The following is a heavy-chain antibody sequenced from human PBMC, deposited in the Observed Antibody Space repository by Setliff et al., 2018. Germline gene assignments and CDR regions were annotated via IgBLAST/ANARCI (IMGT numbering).Heavy chain of an antibody. CDR1: GFTFSAST. CDR3: ARDSSHFIRVLDS. J-gene: IGHJ4*02. D-gene: IGHD3-10*01. V-gene: IGHV3-21*01. Sequence: ETLRLSCAASGFTFSASTMNWVRQAPGKGLEWVSSISGSSSNFIYYADSVKGRFTISRDNAKNSLFLQMDNLRAEDTAQYFCARDSSHFIRVLDSWGQGTLVTVSS. CDR2: ISGSSSNFI.